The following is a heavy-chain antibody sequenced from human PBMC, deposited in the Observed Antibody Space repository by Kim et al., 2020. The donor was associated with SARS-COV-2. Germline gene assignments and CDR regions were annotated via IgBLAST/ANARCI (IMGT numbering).Heavy chain of an antibody. V-gene: IGHV5-10-1*01. CDR1: GYSFTSHW. CDR3: ARRRGYYDLLTGSYTWYFEL. Sequence: GESLKISCKGSGYSFTSHWISWVRQMSGKGLEWMGRIDPSDSYTKYSPPFQGHVTISADKSISTAYLQWSSLKASDTAMYYCARRRGYYDLLTGSYTWYFELWGRGTLVTVSS. D-gene: IGHD3-9*01. J-gene: IGHJ2*01. CDR2: IDPSDSYT.